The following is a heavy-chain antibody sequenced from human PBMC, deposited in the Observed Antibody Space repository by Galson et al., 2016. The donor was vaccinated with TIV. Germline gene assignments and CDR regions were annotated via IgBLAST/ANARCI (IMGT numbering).Heavy chain of an antibody. J-gene: IGHJ6*02. CDR1: GGSMSGGGYY. CDR2: IYYTGTT. V-gene: IGHV4-39*07. CDR3: AREGSTVTMHHYFGLDV. Sequence: SETLSLTCSVSGGSMSGGGYYWNWIRQPPGKGLEWMGSIYYTGTTYTNPSLKSRLALSVDTSNNQVSLRLGSVTAADKAVYYCAREGSTVTMHHYFGLDVWGQGATVIVSS. D-gene: IGHD4-17*01.